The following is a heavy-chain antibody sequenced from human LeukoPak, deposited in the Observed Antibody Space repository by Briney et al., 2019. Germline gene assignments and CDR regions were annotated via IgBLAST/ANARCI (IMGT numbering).Heavy chain of an antibody. Sequence: PGGSLSFSCAASGFAFFTYGRNWVRQAPGKGLEWISYITSRSTTYYADSVRGRFTISRDNAKNSLYLEMNGLRDDDTAVYYCARRISGSYLDSWGKGTLVTVSS. CDR3: ARRISGSYLDS. CDR2: ITSRSTT. V-gene: IGHV3-48*02. CDR1: GFAFFTYG. J-gene: IGHJ5*01. D-gene: IGHD3-10*01.